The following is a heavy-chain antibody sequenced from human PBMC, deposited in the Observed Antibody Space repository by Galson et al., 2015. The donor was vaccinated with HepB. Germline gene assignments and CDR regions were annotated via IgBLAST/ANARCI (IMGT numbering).Heavy chain of an antibody. CDR3: AREGDMTTVVTPYYGMDV. Sequence: SVKVSCKASGYTFTNYGITWVRQAPGQGLEWMGWISAYNDNTDYAQSLQGRVTMTTDKSTSTAYMELRRLRSDDTAVYFCAREGDMTTVVTPYYGMDVWGQGTTVTVSS. D-gene: IGHD4-23*01. V-gene: IGHV1-18*04. J-gene: IGHJ6*02. CDR2: ISAYNDNT. CDR1: GYTFTNYG.